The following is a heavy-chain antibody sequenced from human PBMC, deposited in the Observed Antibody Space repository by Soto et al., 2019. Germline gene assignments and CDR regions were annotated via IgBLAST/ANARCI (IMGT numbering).Heavy chain of an antibody. CDR1: GYTFTRSD. D-gene: IGHD3-22*01. V-gene: IGHV1-8*01. Sequence: ASLMFFCSSFGYTFTRSDMNWVRKEHGQLLEWMGWMNPNSGNTGYAQKFQGRVTMTRNTSISTAYMELSSLRSEDTAVYYCAKGPLLGYYYDSIIAWGQGTLVTVSA. CDR3: AKGPLLGYYYDSIIA. J-gene: IGHJ5*02. CDR2: MNPNSGNT.